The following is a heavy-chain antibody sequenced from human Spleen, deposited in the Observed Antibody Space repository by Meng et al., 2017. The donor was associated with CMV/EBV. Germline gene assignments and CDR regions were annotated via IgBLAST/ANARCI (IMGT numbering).Heavy chain of an antibody. CDR2: ISYDGSNK. D-gene: IGHD3-10*01. CDR1: GFTFSTYA. Sequence: GGSLRLSCAASGFTFSTYAMHWVRQAPGKGLEWVAVISYDGSNKYHADSVKGRFTISRDNSKNTLYLQMNSLRAEDTAVYYCARDLYYYGSGSYYRGGHMDVWGQGTTVTV. J-gene: IGHJ6*02. CDR3: ARDLYYYGSGSYYRGGHMDV. V-gene: IGHV3-30*04.